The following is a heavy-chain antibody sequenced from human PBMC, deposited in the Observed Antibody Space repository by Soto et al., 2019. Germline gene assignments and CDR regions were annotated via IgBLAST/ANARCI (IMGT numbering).Heavy chain of an antibody. CDR3: ARESEDLTSNFDY. Sequence: EVQLVESGGGLVKPGGSLRLSCAASGFTFTRYSMNWVRQAPGKGLEWVSSISSTTNYIYYGDSTKGRFTISRDNAKNSLYLEMNSLRDEDTAVYYCARESEDLTSNFDYWGQGTLVTVSS. J-gene: IGHJ4*02. CDR2: ISSTTNYI. V-gene: IGHV3-21*06. CDR1: GFTFTRYS.